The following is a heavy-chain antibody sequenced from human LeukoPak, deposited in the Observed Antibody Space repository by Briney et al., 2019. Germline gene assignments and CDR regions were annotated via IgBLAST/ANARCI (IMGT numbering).Heavy chain of an antibody. CDR2: INPSGGST. V-gene: IGHV1-46*01. D-gene: IGHD3-10*01. Sequence: ASVKVSCKASGYTFSTFYIHWLRQDPGQGLEWMGLINPSGGSTTYAQKFQGRVTMTRDTSTSTVYMELRSLRSDDTAVYYCARGWAYYYGSGRPDYWGQGTLVTVSS. CDR3: ARGWAYYYGSGRPDY. J-gene: IGHJ4*02. CDR1: GYTFSTFY.